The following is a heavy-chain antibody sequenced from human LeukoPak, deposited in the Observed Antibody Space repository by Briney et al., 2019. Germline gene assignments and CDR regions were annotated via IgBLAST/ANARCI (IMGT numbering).Heavy chain of an antibody. CDR3: ARGYIAVAGTKSHYYYYYMDV. D-gene: IGHD6-19*01. J-gene: IGHJ6*03. Sequence: GGSLRLSCAASGFTFSSYWMHWVRQAPGKGLVWVSRINSDGSSTSYADSVKGRFTISRDNAKNTLYLQMNSLRAVDTAVYYCARGYIAVAGTKSHYYYYYMDVWGKGTTVTISS. CDR2: INSDGSST. CDR1: GFTFSSYW. V-gene: IGHV3-74*01.